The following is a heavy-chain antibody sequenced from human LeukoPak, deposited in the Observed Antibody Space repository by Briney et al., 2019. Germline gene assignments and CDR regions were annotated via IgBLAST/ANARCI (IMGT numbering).Heavy chain of an antibody. J-gene: IGHJ5*02. CDR2: IYYAGST. Sequence: PSETLSLTCTVSGGSISRYYRSWIPHPPGKGVEWSRYIYYAGSTNYNPSLKSRVTISVDTSKNQFSLKLSSVTAADTAVYYCARTNGTVWFDPWGQGTLVTVSS. CDR1: GGSISRYY. CDR3: ARTNGTVWFDP. V-gene: IGHV4-59*08. D-gene: IGHD1-1*01.